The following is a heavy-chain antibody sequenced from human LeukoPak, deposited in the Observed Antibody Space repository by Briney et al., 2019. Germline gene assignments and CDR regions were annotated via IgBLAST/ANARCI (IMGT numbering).Heavy chain of an antibody. J-gene: IGHJ4*02. CDR3: VKGYDISVTLPY. Sequence: GGSLRLSCAASGFTFTTYTMNWVRQLPGKGLEWVSGISGGGGTTYYTDSVRGRFTVSRDNSKNTLYLQMNSLRVEDTARYYCVKGYDISVTLPYWGQGTLVTVSS. V-gene: IGHV3-23*01. D-gene: IGHD3-9*01. CDR1: GFTFTTYT. CDR2: ISGGGGTT.